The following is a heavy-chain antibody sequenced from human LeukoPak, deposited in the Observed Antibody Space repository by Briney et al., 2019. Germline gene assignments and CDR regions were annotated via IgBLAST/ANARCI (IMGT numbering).Heavy chain of an antibody. Sequence: SETLPLTCTVSGGSISNNNYYWGWIRQPPGKGLEWIGSIYYSGNTYYNPSLKSRVTISVDTSKNQFSLTLTSVTAADTAVYYCANYGYRGFFDYWGQGTLVTVSS. J-gene: IGHJ4*02. CDR2: IYYSGNT. D-gene: IGHD5-24*01. V-gene: IGHV4-39*01. CDR3: ANYGYRGFFDY. CDR1: GGSISNNNYY.